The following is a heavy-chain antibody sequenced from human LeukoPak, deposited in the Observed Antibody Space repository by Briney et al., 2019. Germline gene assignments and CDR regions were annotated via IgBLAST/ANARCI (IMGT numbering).Heavy chain of an antibody. D-gene: IGHD2-2*01. J-gene: IGHJ4*02. Sequence: PGRSLRLSCAASGFTFSGYAMHWVRQAPGKGLEWVAVISYDGSNKYYADSVKGRFTISRDNSKNTLYLQMNSLRAEDTAVYYCARDRGRCSSTSCYREYYFDYWGQGTLVTVSS. CDR3: ARDRGRCSSTSCYREYYFDY. CDR1: GFTFSGYA. CDR2: ISYDGSNK. V-gene: IGHV3-30-3*01.